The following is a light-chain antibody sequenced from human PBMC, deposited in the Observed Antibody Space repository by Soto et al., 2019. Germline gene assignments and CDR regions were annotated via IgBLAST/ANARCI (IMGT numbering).Light chain of an antibody. Sequence: EIVLTQSPGTLSVSPGDRVTLSCRASQSISINLAWYQHKPGQAPRLLIHAGSTRATGIPARISGSGSGTEFTLTISSLQSEDFAFYFCQQFRNWPWTFGQGTKVEV. CDR3: QQFRNWPWT. J-gene: IGKJ1*01. CDR1: QSISIN. V-gene: IGKV3D-15*01. CDR2: AGS.